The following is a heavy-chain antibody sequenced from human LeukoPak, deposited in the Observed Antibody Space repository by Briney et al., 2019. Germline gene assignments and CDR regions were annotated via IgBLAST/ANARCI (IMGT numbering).Heavy chain of an antibody. CDR1: GGSLSAYY. D-gene: IGHD6-19*01. V-gene: IGHV4-34*01. J-gene: IGHJ6*03. Sequence: SETLSLTCAVYGGSLSAYYWSWIRQPPGKGLEWIGEINHSGSTNYNPSLKSRVTISVDTSKNQFSLQLNSVTPEDTAVYYCARDYSGWYAYYYYYMDVWGKGTTVTVSS. CDR2: INHSGST. CDR3: ARDYSGWYAYYYYYMDV.